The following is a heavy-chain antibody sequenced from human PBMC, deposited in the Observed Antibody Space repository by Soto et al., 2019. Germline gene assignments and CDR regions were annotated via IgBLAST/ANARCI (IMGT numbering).Heavy chain of an antibody. CDR2: VSGSDGHT. CDR1: GFTFSSYA. Sequence: EVQLLESGGGLVQPGGSLRLSCAASGFTFSSYAMSWVRQAPGKGLEWVSGVSGSDGHTYYADSVKGRFTISRDNSKNTLYLQMISLRAEDTAVYYCAKHSTAMVRGVTENWFDSWGQGTLVTVSS. J-gene: IGHJ5*01. D-gene: IGHD3-10*01. V-gene: IGHV3-23*01. CDR3: AKHSTAMVRGVTENWFDS.